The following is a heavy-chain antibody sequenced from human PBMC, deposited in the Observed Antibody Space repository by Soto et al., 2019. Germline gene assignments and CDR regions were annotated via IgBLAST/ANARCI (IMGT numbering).Heavy chain of an antibody. CDR2: ISANGGIT. CDR1: GFTFSTYA. D-gene: IGHD2-15*01. V-gene: IGHV3-23*01. J-gene: IGHJ2*01. Sequence: EVQLLESGGGLVKPGGSLRLSCAASGFTFSTYAMRWVRLAPGKELEWVSSISANGGITDYADYVKGRFTNSRDNFQNILSLQMDSLRGDDTALYFCAKDKYTDSVRKVWFFDYWGRGTLVTVSS. CDR3: AKDKYTDSVRKVWFFDY.